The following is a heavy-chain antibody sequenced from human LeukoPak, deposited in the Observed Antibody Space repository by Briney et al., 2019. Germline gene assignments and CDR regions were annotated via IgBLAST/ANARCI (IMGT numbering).Heavy chain of an antibody. J-gene: IGHJ4*02. CDR2: IKRDGSEK. CDR3: ARDMYISSWSFDY. CDR1: GFTFNTYW. V-gene: IGHV3-7*01. D-gene: IGHD6-13*01. Sequence: GGSLRLSCAASGFTFNTYWMSWVRRAPGKGLEWVANIKRDGSEKYYVDSVKGRFTISRDNAKNSLYLQINSLRAEDTAVYYCARDMYISSWSFDYWGQGTLVTVSS.